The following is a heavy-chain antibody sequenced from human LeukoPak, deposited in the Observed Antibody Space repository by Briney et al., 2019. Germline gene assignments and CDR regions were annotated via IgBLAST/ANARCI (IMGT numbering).Heavy chain of an antibody. CDR3: ARSGRGTYVITGTQGWLDP. CDR1: GGSISSYY. V-gene: IGHV4-4*07. J-gene: IGHJ5*02. Sequence: SETLSLTCTVSGGSISSYYWSWIRQPAGKGLEWIGRIYTSGSTNYNPSLKSRVTMSVDTSKNQFSLKLSSVTAADTAVYYCARSGRGTYVITGTQGWLDPWGQGTLVTVSS. CDR2: IYTSGST. D-gene: IGHD1-7*01.